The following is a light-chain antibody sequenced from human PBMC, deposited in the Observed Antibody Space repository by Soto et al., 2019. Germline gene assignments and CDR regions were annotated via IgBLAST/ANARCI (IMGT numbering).Light chain of an antibody. V-gene: IGKV1-5*01. CDR2: DAS. J-gene: IGKJ1*01. Sequence: DIQMTQSPSSLAASVGDRVTITCRASQSISSWLAWYQQLPGKAPKLLIYDASSLHGGVPSRLSGSGSGTEFTLTISSLQPDDFATYYFQQYNTSSWTFGQGTQVEIK. CDR3: QQYNTSSWT. CDR1: QSISSW.